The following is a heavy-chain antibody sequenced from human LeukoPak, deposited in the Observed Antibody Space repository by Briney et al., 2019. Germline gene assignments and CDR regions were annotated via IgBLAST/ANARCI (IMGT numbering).Heavy chain of an antibody. CDR3: AREGVTTPLPYYYYYMDV. J-gene: IGHJ6*03. Sequence: NPSETLSLTCTVSGGSISSGSYYWSWIRQPAGKGLEWIGRIYTSGSTNYNPCLKSRVTISVDTSKNQFSLKLSSVTAADTAVYYCAREGVTTPLPYYYYYMDVWGKGTTVTISS. D-gene: IGHD4-17*01. CDR2: IYTSGST. CDR1: GGSISSGSYY. V-gene: IGHV4-61*02.